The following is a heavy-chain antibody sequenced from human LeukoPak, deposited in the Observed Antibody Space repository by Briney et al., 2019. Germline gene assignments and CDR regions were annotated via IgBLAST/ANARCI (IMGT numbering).Heavy chain of an antibody. D-gene: IGHD2-2*01. CDR3: ASRGYCSSTSCYIFDC. CDR1: GFTVSSNC. Sequence: PGGSLRLSCAASGFTVSSNCMSWVRQAPGKGLEWVSVIYSGGSTYYADSVKGRFTISRDNSKNTLYLQMNSLRAEDTAVYYCASRGYCSSTSCYIFDCWGQGTLVTVSS. V-gene: IGHV3-66*02. J-gene: IGHJ4*02. CDR2: IYSGGST.